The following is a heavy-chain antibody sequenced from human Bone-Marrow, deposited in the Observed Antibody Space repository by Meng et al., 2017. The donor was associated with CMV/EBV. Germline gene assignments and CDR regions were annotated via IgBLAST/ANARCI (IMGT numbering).Heavy chain of an antibody. CDR2: IHPHRGDT. J-gene: IGHJ5*02. V-gene: IGHV1-2*02. Sequence: ASVKVSCKASGYTFTAHYFHWVRQAPGQGLEWMGWIHPHRGDTNYAQQFQGRVTLTRDTSINTGYMELTRLTSDDTAVYYCASTLGYYDYVWGSYWSSWGQGTLVTVSS. CDR1: GYTFTAHY. CDR3: ASTLGYYDYVWGSYWSS. D-gene: IGHD3-16*01.